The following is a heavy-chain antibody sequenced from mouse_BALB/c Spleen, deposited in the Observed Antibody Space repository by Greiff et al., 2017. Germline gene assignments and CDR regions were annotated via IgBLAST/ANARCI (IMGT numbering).Heavy chain of an antibody. CDR2: INPSSGYT. CDR3: ARFRYYGYGGTGYAMDY. CDR1: GYTFTSYT. Sequence: QVQLQQSAAELARPGASVKMSCKASGYTFTSYTMHWVKQRPGQGLEWIGYINPSSGYTEYNQKFKDKTTLTADKSSSTAYMQLSSLTSEDSAVYYCARFRYYGYGGTGYAMDYWGQGTSVTVSS. D-gene: IGHD1-2*01. J-gene: IGHJ4*01. V-gene: IGHV1-4*02.